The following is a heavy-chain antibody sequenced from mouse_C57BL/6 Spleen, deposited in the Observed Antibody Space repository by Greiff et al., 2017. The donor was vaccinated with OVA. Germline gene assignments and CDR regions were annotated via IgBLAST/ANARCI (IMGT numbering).Heavy chain of an antibody. CDR2: IYPGDGDT. CDR1: GYAFSSSW. D-gene: IGHD2-4*01. Sequence: QVQLQQSGPELVKPGASVKISCKASGYAFSSSWMNWVKQRPGKGLEWIGRIYPGDGDTNYNGKFKGKATLTADKSSSTAYMQLSSLTSEDSAVYFCARYYDYDRDAMDYWGQGTSVTVSS. J-gene: IGHJ4*01. V-gene: IGHV1-82*01. CDR3: ARYYDYDRDAMDY.